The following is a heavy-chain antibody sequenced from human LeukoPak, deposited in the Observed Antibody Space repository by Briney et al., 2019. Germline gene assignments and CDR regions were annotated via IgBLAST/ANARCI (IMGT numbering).Heavy chain of an antibody. CDR3: AREGGGSIFDY. Sequence: SETLSLTCTVSGGSVSSGDYYWSWIRQPPGKGLEWIGYIYYGGSTNYNPSLKSRVTISVDTSKNQFSLDLSSVTAADTAVYYCAREGGGSIFDYWGQGTLVTVSS. CDR1: GGSVSSGDYY. V-gene: IGHV4-61*08. CDR2: IYYGGST. D-gene: IGHD3-10*01. J-gene: IGHJ4*02.